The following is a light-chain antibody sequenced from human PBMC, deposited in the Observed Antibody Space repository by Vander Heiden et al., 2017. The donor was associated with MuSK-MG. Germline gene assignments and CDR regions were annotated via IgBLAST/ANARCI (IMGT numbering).Light chain of an antibody. J-gene: IGLJ1*01. CDR2: GVS. V-gene: IGLV2-14*03. CDR1: SSDVGGYNY. CDR3: TSYTSSTFYV. Sequence: QYALTQPASVAGSPGHPITISCTGTSSDVGGYNYVSWYQQHPGKAPKLIIYGVSNRPSGVSDRFSGSKSGNTASLTISGVQAEDEADYYCTSYTSSTFYVFGTGTKVTVL.